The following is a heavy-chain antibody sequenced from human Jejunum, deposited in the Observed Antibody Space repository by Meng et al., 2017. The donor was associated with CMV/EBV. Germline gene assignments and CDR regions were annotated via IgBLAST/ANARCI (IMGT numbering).Heavy chain of an antibody. D-gene: IGHD3-22*01. J-gene: IGHJ4*02. V-gene: IGHV3-30*02. Sequence: QVQLVESGGGVVQPGGSLRLSCAASGFSFRNYGMHWVRQAPGKGLGWVAFIRFDGIDEYYADSVKGRFTISRDTSKNTLYLQMGSLRAEDTAVYYCAKDESTGRNGYYVNNGGQGALVTVAS. CDR1: GFSFRNYG. CDR3: AKDESTGRNGYYVNN. CDR2: IRFDGIDE.